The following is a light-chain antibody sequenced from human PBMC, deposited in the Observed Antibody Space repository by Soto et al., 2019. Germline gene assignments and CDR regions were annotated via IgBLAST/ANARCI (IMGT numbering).Light chain of an antibody. V-gene: IGLV2-11*01. CDR1: SSDVGAYNF. CDR3: CSYAGTYSPV. J-gene: IGLJ2*01. CDR2: DVS. Sequence: QSVLTQPPSVSGSPGQSVTISCTGTSSDVGAYNFVSWYQQYPGKAPKLIIFDVSARPSGVPDRFSGSKSGNTASLTISGLQADDEADYYCCSYAGTYSPVLGGGTTLTVL.